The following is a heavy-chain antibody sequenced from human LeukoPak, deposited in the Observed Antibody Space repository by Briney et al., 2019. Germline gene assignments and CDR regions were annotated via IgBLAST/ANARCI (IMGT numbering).Heavy chain of an antibody. CDR2: VSWNSGSI. D-gene: IGHD5-18*01. V-gene: IGHV3-9*01. Sequence: GGSLRLSCAASGFTFDDYAMHWVRQAPGKGLAWVSGVSWNSGSIGYADSMKGRFTISRDNTKNSLYLQMHSLRAEDTALYYCAKDMDTAMVTVSFDYWGQGTLVTVSS. J-gene: IGHJ4*02. CDR3: AKDMDTAMVTVSFDY. CDR1: GFTFDDYA.